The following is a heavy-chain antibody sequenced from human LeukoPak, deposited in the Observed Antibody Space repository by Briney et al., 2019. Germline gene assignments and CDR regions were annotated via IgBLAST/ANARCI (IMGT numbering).Heavy chain of an antibody. J-gene: IGHJ5*02. D-gene: IGHD6-6*01. V-gene: IGHV4-61*02. Sequence: PSQTLSLTCTVSGGSINSTSYSWSWIRQPAGKGREWIGRFQSSGSTNYNPSLKSRVTISVDTSKNQFSLKLSSVTAADTAVYYCVREVIAAHNWFDPWGQGTLVTVSS. CDR1: GGSINSTSYS. CDR3: VREVIAAHNWFDP. CDR2: FQSSGST.